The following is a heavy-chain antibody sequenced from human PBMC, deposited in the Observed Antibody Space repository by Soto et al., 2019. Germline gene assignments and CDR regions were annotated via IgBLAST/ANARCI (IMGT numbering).Heavy chain of an antibody. J-gene: IGHJ2*01. Sequence: QVQLRESGPGLVKPSETLSLTCSVSGASVSSGSDYWSWIRQPPGKGLEWIGYIYSTVNTAHNPSHKSRVTISVDASKIQFCLSLNSMTSADKAVYYCARFGSGSSGYFDLWGRGTLVTVSS. CDR1: GASVSSGSDY. CDR2: IYSTVNT. CDR3: ARFGSGSSGYFDL. V-gene: IGHV4-61*01. D-gene: IGHD1-26*01.